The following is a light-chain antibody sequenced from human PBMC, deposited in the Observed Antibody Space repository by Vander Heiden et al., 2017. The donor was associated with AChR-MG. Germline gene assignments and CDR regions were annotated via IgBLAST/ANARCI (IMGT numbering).Light chain of an antibody. CDR1: HNISTW. Sequence: DIQMTQPPSSVSASVGDRVTITCRASHNISTWLAWYQQKPGKAPKFLISGASNLESGVPSRFSGSGSGTDFALTISSLQAEDFATYFCQQANSFPFTFGPGTKVDFK. V-gene: IGKV1-12*01. CDR3: QQANSFPFT. CDR2: GAS. J-gene: IGKJ3*01.